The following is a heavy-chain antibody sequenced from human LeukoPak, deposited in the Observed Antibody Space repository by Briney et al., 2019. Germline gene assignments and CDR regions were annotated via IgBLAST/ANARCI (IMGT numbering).Heavy chain of an antibody. CDR2: IFHGGST. D-gene: IGHD1-14*01. CDR1: GVAISSGNW. V-gene: IGHV4-4*02. J-gene: IGHJ4*02. Sequence: SETLSLTCTVSGVAISSGNWWSWVRQLPGKGLEWIGDIFHGGSTNSNPSLRSRVTMSEDKSKNQFSLKLSSVTAADTAVYYCARTNPVARNSLDYWGPGTLVTVSS. CDR3: ARTNPVARNSLDY.